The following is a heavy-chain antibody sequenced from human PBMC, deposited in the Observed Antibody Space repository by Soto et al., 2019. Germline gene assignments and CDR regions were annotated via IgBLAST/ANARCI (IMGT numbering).Heavy chain of an antibody. CDR1: GFSFDDYA. J-gene: IGHJ6*02. D-gene: IGHD2-15*01. CDR2: ISWNGGRI. CDR3: AKESVSATTSYSQYFAMDV. V-gene: IGHV3-9*01. Sequence: EVQLVESGGGLVQPGRSLILSCAASGFSFDDYAMHWVRQTPGKGLEWVSGISWNGGRIGYADSVKGRFTISRDKAKKSLYLQMNSLRPEDTALYFCAKESVSATTSYSQYFAMDVWGRGTKVTVSS.